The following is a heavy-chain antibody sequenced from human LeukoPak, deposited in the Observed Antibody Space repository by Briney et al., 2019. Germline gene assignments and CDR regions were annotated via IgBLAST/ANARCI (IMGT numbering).Heavy chain of an antibody. CDR1: GYSFTSYW. V-gene: IGHV5-51*01. J-gene: IGHJ5*02. Sequence: GESLKISCKGSGYSFTSYWIGWVRQMPGKGLEWMGIIYPGDSDTRYSPSFQGQVTISADKSISTAYLQRSSLKASDTAMYYCARRSSAYGAGFDPWGQGTLSPSPQ. CDR2: IYPGDSDT. CDR3: ARRSSAYGAGFDP. D-gene: IGHD4-17*01.